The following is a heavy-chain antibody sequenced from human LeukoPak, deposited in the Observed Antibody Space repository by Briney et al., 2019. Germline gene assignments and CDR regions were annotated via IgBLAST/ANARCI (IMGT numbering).Heavy chain of an antibody. CDR1: GGSIKTYY. D-gene: IGHD6-13*01. CDR2: IYHSGST. CDR3: ARSLQQLVFFDY. J-gene: IGHJ4*02. Sequence: SETLSLTCTVSGGSIKTYYWSWIRQPPGKGLEWIGSIYHSGSTYYNPSLKSRVTISVDTSKNQFSLKLSSVTAADTAVYYCARSLQQLVFFDYWGQGTLVTVSS. V-gene: IGHV4-38-2*02.